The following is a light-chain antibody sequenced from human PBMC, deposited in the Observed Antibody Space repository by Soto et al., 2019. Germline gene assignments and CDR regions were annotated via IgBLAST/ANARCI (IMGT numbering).Light chain of an antibody. J-gene: IGLJ3*02. CDR3: QSYDSSLIGSV. Sequence: QLVLTQPPSVSGAPGQRVTISCTGSSSNIGAGYDVHWYQQLPGTAPKLLIYGNNNRPSGVPDRFSGSKSGTSASLAITGLQAEDEADYYCQSYDSSLIGSVFGGGTKLTVL. CDR2: GNN. V-gene: IGLV1-40*01. CDR1: SSNIGAGYD.